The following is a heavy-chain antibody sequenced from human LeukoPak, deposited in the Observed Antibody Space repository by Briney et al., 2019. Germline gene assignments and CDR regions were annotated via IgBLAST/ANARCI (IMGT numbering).Heavy chain of an antibody. J-gene: IGHJ4*02. CDR3: ARSRGAINYYDSSGYYYG. D-gene: IGHD3-22*01. CDR2: IIPILGIA. Sequence: ASVKVSCKASGGTFSSYTISWVRQAPGQGLEWMGRIIPILGIANYAQKFQGRVTITADKSTSTVYMELSSLRSEDTAVYYCARSRGAINYYDSSGYYYGWGQGTLVTVSS. CDR1: GGTFSSYT. V-gene: IGHV1-69*02.